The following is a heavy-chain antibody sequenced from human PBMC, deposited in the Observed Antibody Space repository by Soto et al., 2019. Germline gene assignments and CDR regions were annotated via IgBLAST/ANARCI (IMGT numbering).Heavy chain of an antibody. CDR2: ISYDGSNK. Sequence: QVQLVESGGGVVQPGRSLRLSCAASGFTFSSYGMHWVRQAPGKGLEWVAVISYDGSNKYYADSVKGRFTISRDNSKNTLYLQMNSLRAEDTAVYYCAKDQRQWLVSWGGPWGQGTLVTVSS. V-gene: IGHV3-30*18. D-gene: IGHD6-19*01. J-gene: IGHJ5*02. CDR3: AKDQRQWLVSWGGP. CDR1: GFTFSSYG.